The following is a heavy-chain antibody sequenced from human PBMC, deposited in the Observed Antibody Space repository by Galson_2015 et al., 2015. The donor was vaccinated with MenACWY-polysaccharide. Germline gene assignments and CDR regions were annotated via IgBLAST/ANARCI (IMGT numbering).Heavy chain of an antibody. CDR1: GLTFSRFW. V-gene: IGHV3-7*01. CDR3: ARVNSGTLLGDAFDI. J-gene: IGHJ3*02. D-gene: IGHD1-26*01. CDR2: IKEDGSER. Sequence: SLRLSCAASGLTFSRFWMTWVRQAPGKGLEWVASIKEDGSERYYVDSVKGRFTISRDNAKESLYLQMNSLRVEDTAVYYCARVNSGTLLGDAFDIWGQGTMVTVSS.